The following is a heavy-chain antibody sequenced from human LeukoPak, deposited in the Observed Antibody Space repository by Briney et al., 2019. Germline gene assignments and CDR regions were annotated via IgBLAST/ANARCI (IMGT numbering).Heavy chain of an antibody. CDR3: ARHSVYDFWSGYYRISYYFDY. CDR2: IYYSGST. J-gene: IGHJ4*02. D-gene: IGHD3-3*01. CDR1: GGSISSSSYY. V-gene: IGHV4-39*01. Sequence: SETLSLTCTVSGGSISSSSYYWGWIRQPPGKGLEWIGSIYYSGSTYYNPSLKSRVTISVDTSKNQFSLKLSSVTAADTAVYYCARHSVYDFWSGYYRISYYFDYWGQGTLVTVSS.